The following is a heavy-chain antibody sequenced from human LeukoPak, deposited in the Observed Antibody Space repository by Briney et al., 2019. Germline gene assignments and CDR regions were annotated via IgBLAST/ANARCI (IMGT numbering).Heavy chain of an antibody. CDR2: ISYDGSNK. J-gene: IGHJ6*02. Sequence: GGSLRLSCAASGFTFSSYAMHWVRQAPGKGLEWVAVISYDGSNKYYADSVKGRFTISRDNARNSLYLQMNSLRAEDTALYYCAKDTSDSSWAYYGMDVWGQGTTVTVSS. V-gene: IGHV3-30-3*01. CDR1: GFTFSSYA. D-gene: IGHD6-13*01. CDR3: AKDTSDSSWAYYGMDV.